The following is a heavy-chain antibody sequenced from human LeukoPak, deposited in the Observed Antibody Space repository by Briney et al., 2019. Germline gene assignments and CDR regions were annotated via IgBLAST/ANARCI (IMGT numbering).Heavy chain of an antibody. J-gene: IGHJ4*01. CDR2: IYSSGST. D-gene: IGHD3-10*01. V-gene: IGHV4-39*01. CDR3: ARHPAYGPFDY. CDR1: GDSISSRSYY. Sequence: SETLSLTCTVSGDSISSRSYYWGWIRQPPGKGLEWIGSIYSSGSTYYNPSLKSRITISVDTSKNQFSLKLSSVTAADTAVYYCARHPAYGPFDYWGHGTLVTVSS.